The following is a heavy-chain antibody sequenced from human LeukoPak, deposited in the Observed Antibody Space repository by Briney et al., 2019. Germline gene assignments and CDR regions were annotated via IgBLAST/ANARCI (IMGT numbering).Heavy chain of an antibody. CDR3: ARDTVAGHFDY. CDR1: GYTLTELS. CDR2: FDPEDGET. V-gene: IGHV1-24*01. Sequence: ASVKVSCKVSGYTLTELSMHWVRQAPGKGLEWMGGFDPEDGETIYAQKFQGRVTMTTDTSTSTAYMELRSLRSDDTAVYYCARDTVAGHFDYWGQGTLVTVSS. J-gene: IGHJ4*02. D-gene: IGHD6-19*01.